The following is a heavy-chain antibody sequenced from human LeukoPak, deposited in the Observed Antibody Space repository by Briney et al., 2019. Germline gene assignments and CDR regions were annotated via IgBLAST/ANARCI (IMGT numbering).Heavy chain of an antibody. D-gene: IGHD6-13*01. CDR1: GYTFGTYG. Sequence: ASVKVSCKASGYTFGTYGFCWVRQAPGHGIEWMGGISANNGKTNFAQKFQGRVTMTTDTSTTTAYMELTSLRPDDTAVYYCAKVAGDRLDSWGQGTLVTVSS. CDR3: AKVAGDRLDS. CDR2: ISANNGKT. V-gene: IGHV1-18*01. J-gene: IGHJ4*02.